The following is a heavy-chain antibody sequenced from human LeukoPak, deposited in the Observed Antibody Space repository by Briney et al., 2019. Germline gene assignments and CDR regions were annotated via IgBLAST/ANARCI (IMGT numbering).Heavy chain of an antibody. CDR3: ARRDTSSSPLDY. D-gene: IGHD6-13*01. Sequence: GGSLRLSCAASRFSFSDYWMHWVRQAPGKGLVWVSRINSDGGSPSYADSVKGRFTISRDNAKNTLYLDMNSLRAEDTAVYYCARRDTSSSPLDYWGQGTLVTVSS. CDR2: INSDGGSP. CDR1: RFSFSDYW. J-gene: IGHJ4*02. V-gene: IGHV3-74*01.